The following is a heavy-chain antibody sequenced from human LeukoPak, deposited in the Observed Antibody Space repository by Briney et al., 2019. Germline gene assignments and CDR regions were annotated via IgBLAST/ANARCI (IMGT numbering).Heavy chain of an antibody. V-gene: IGHV4-30-4*08. D-gene: IGHD3-3*01. CDR3: ARGRTIFGVVIIGAYYFDY. CDR1: GGSISSGDYY. CDR2: INHSGST. Sequence: SGPTLVKPSQTLSLTCTVSGGSISSGDYYWSWIRQPPGKGLEWIGEINHSGSTNYNPSLKSRVTISVDTSKNQFSLKLSSVTAADTAVYYCARGRTIFGVVIIGAYYFDYWGQGTLVTVSS. J-gene: IGHJ4*02.